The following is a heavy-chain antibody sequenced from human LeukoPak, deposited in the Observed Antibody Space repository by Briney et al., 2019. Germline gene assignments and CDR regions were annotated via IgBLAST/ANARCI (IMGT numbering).Heavy chain of an antibody. Sequence: PGGSLRLSCAASGFTFSNAWMSWVRQAPGKGLEWVAVISYDGSNKYYADSVKGRFTISRDNSKNTLYLQMNSLRAEDTAVYYCARGLYQLPLDYWGQGTLVTVSS. CDR2: ISYDGSNK. V-gene: IGHV3-30-3*01. J-gene: IGHJ4*02. CDR1: GFTFSNAW. D-gene: IGHD2-2*01. CDR3: ARGLYQLPLDY.